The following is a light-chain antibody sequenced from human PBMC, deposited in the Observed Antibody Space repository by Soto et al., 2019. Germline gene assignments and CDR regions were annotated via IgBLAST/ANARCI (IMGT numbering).Light chain of an antibody. Sequence: DIQMTQSPSSLSASAGDRITIPCQACQDIATFLDWYQQKPGKAPRLLIYDASTLKHGDTSRFSSRGSGTDFSVTISSLQPEDIATYYCQQYDDFPLTFGGGTKVEIK. CDR3: QQYDDFPLT. J-gene: IGKJ4*01. V-gene: IGKV1-33*01. CDR1: QDIATF. CDR2: DAS.